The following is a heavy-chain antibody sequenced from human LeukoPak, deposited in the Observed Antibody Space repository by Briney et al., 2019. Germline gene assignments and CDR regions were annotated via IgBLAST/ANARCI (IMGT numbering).Heavy chain of an antibody. V-gene: IGHV4-4*02. CDR1: GGSISSSNW. J-gene: IGHJ4*02. CDR2: IYHSGSI. Sequence: SETLSLTCAVSGGSISSSNWWSWVRQPPGKGLEWIGEIYHSGSINYNPSLKSRVTISVDKPKNQLSLNLSSVTAADTAVYYCARGEWLRAFDYWGQGTLVTVSS. D-gene: IGHD5-12*01. CDR3: ARGEWLRAFDY.